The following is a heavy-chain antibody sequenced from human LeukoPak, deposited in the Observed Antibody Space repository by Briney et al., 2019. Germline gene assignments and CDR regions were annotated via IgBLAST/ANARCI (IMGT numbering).Heavy chain of an antibody. J-gene: IGHJ5*02. Sequence: GESLRISCKGSGYRFTSNWITWVRQMPGKGLEWMGRIEPSESYTNYSTSFQGHVTISVDTSMSIAYLQWSSLRASDTAMYYCARHLWYSSGPLDPWGQGTLVTVSS. D-gene: IGHD6-19*01. CDR3: ARHLWYSSGPLDP. CDR2: IEPSESYT. V-gene: IGHV5-10-1*01. CDR1: GYRFTSNW.